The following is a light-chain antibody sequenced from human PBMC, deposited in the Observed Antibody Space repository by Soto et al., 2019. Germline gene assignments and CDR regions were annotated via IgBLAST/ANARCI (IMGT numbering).Light chain of an antibody. Sequence: QSVLTQPPSVSGAPGQRVTISCAGSSSNIGAGYDVHWYQQLPGTAPKLLIYGNSNRPSGVPDRFSGSNSCTSASLAITGLQAEDEADYYCQSYDSSLRGVFGGGTK. CDR2: GNS. CDR1: SSNIGAGYD. CDR3: QSYDSSLRGV. J-gene: IGLJ2*01. V-gene: IGLV1-40*01.